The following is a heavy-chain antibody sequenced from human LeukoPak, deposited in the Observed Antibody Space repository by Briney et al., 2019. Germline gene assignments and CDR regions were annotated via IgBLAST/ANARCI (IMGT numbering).Heavy chain of an antibody. D-gene: IGHD4-23*01. CDR2: IIPILGIA. V-gene: IGHV1-69*04. CDR1: GGTFSSYA. CDR3: ARDHGGKVDRYFDL. Sequence: RASVKVSCKASGGTFSSYAISWVRQAPGQGLEWMGRIIPILGIANYAQKFQGRVTITADKSTSTAYMELSSLRSEDTAVYYCARDHGGKVDRYFDLWGRGTLVTVSS. J-gene: IGHJ2*01.